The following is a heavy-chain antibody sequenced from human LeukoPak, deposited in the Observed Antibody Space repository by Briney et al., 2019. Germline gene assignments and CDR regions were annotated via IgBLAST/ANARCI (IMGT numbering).Heavy chain of an antibody. V-gene: IGHV4-59*11. J-gene: IGHJ4*02. CDR1: GGSIISHY. CDR2: IHYSGST. CDR3: ARVHPNGYSAY. D-gene: IGHD5-24*01. Sequence: PSETLSLTCTVSGGSIISHYWSWIRQPPGKGLEWIGYIHYSGSTKYNPSLKSRVTISVDTSNNHFSLKLSSVTAADTAVYFCARVHPNGYSAYWGQGILVTVSS.